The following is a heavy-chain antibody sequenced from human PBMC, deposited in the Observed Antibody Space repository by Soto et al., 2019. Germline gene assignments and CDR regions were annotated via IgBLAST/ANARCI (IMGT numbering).Heavy chain of an antibody. CDR2: IYSGGST. D-gene: IGHD3-16*01. CDR1: GFTVSTKS. V-gene: IGHV3-66*01. J-gene: IGHJ4*02. CDR3: ARDPWAADY. Sequence: EVQLVESGGGLVQPGGSLRLSCAASGFTVSTKSMSWVRQAPGKGLEWVSVIYSGGSTFYADSVRGRFTISRDNSKNTVNLHINGMRAEDTSVYYCARDPWAADYWGQGTLVTVSS.